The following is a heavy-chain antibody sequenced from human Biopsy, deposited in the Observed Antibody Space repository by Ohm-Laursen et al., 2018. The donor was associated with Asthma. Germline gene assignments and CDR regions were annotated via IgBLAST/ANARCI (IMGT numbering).Heavy chain of an antibody. CDR1: GRHFGSYN. CDR3: LRDTLGYYFDI. Sequence: SLRLSCTASGRHFGSYNMHWARQAPGKGLEWVAIITFDGSTQHYGDSVKGRFTISRDNSKNMLFLQMNSLRAEDTAVYYCLRDTLGYYFDIWGQGTQVTVSS. D-gene: IGHD6-13*01. V-gene: IGHV3-30-3*01. CDR2: ITFDGSTQ. J-gene: IGHJ4*02.